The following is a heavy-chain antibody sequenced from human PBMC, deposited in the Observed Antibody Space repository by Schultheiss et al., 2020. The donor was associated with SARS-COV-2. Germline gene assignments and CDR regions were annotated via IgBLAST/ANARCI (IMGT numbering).Heavy chain of an antibody. J-gene: IGHJ6*02. CDR1: GFTFDDYA. V-gene: IGHV3-9*01. D-gene: IGHD2-2*01. Sequence: GGSLRLSCAASGFTFDDYAMHWVRQAPGKGLEWVSGISWNSGSIGYADSVKGRFTISRDNAKNSLYLQMNSLRAEDTAVYYCAKGVPASPGAYYYYGMDVWGQGTTVTVSS. CDR2: ISWNSGSI. CDR3: AKGVPASPGAYYYYGMDV.